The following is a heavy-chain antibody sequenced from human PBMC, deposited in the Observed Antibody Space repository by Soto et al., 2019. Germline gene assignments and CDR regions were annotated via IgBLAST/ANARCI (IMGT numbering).Heavy chain of an antibody. CDR1: GYTFTSYG. Sequence: QVQLVQSGAEVKKPGASVKVSCKASGYTFTSYGITWVRQAPGQGLEWMGWISAYNGNTNYAQKLQGRGTMTTDTHTSTAYMELRSLRSDATAVYYCARDPALWFGEAGGMDVWGQGTTVTVSS. J-gene: IGHJ6*02. CDR3: ARDPALWFGEAGGMDV. V-gene: IGHV1-18*01. CDR2: ISAYNGNT. D-gene: IGHD3-10*01.